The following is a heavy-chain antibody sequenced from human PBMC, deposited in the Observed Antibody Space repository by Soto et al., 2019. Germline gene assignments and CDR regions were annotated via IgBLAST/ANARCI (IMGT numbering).Heavy chain of an antibody. CDR2: IWNHGNTA. J-gene: IGHJ5*01. CDR3: ERSTYRKLLGGRGT. CDR1: GVTLSYYG. D-gene: IGHD3-3*02. V-gene: IGHV3-33*01. Sequence: PGGAPRLFCVASGVTLSYYGVHWVRQSPGKGLEWVALIWNHGNTAYHADSVKGRFTVSRDNARNTVYLQMNSLRAEDTDVYYCERSTYRKLLGGRGTWGRETLVPVA.